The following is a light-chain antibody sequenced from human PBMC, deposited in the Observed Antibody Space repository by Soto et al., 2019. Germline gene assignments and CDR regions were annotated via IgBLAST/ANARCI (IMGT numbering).Light chain of an antibody. CDR1: QSVSTK. CDR2: GAS. V-gene: IGKV3D-15*01. Sequence: ETVMTQSPATLSVSPGERATLSCRASQSVSTKLAWYQQKPGQAPRLLIYGASTRATGIPARLSGSGSGTEFTLTVSSLQSEDFEVYYCQQYDDWPPITFGQGTRLEIK. J-gene: IGKJ5*01. CDR3: QQYDDWPPIT.